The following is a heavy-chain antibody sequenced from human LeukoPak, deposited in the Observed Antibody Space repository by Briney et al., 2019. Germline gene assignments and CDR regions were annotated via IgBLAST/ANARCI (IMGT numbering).Heavy chain of an antibody. CDR1: GFTFSDYN. CDR3: ARVLRYCSGGNCYSGGLGYMDV. CDR2: ISRSGSTK. V-gene: IGHV3-11*01. J-gene: IGHJ6*03. D-gene: IGHD2-15*01. Sequence: NPGGSLRLSCAASGFTFSDYNMRWIRQAPGKGLEWVSSISRSGSTKYYADSVKGRFTISRDNAKHSLFLQMNSLRAEDTAVYYCARVLRYCSGGNCYSGGLGYMDVWGKGTTVTISS.